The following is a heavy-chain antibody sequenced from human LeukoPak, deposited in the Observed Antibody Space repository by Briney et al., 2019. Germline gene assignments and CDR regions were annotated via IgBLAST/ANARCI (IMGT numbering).Heavy chain of an antibody. Sequence: SETLSLTCTVSGGSISSSSYYWGWIRQPPGTGLEWIGSIYYSGSTYYNPSLKSRVTISVDTSKNQFSLKLSSVTAADTAVYYCARAQGVRGVYYYYYGMDVWGQGTTVTVSS. CDR2: IYYSGST. CDR3: ARAQGVRGVYYYYYGMDV. J-gene: IGHJ6*02. V-gene: IGHV4-39*01. D-gene: IGHD3-10*01. CDR1: GGSISSSSYY.